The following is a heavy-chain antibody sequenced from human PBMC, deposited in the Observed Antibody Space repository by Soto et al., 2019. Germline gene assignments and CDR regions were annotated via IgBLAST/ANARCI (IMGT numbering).Heavy chain of an antibody. Sequence: ASVKVSCKASGGTFSSYAISWVRQAPGQGLEWMGGIIPIFGTANYAQKFQGRVTITADESTSTAYMELSSLRSEDTAVYYCARDRQKTDDYYYYMDVWGKGTTVTVSS. D-gene: IGHD2-21*02. V-gene: IGHV1-69*13. CDR2: IIPIFGTA. CDR1: GGTFSSYA. CDR3: ARDRQKTDDYYYYMDV. J-gene: IGHJ6*03.